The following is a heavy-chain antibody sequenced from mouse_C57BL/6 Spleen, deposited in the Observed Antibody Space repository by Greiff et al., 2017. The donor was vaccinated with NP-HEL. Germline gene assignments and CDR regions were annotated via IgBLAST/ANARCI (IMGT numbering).Heavy chain of an antibody. CDR1: GYTFTSYW. D-gene: IGHD1-1*01. J-gene: IGHJ2*01. CDR3: ARDKGIYITTVVATGDFDY. V-gene: IGHV1-7*01. CDR2: INPSSGYT. Sequence: VQLVESGAELAKPGASVKLSCKASGYTFTSYWMHWVKQRPGQGLEWIGYINPSSGYTKYNQKFKDKATLTADKSSSTAYMQLSSLTYEDSAVYYCARDKGIYITTVVATGDFDYWGQGTTLTVSS.